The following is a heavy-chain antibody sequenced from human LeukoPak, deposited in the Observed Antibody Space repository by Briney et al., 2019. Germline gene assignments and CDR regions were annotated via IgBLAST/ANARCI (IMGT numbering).Heavy chain of an antibody. CDR1: GFTFSSYS. J-gene: IGHJ4*02. CDR3: ARGPICSGGSCYPFAY. V-gene: IGHV3-48*01. Sequence: GGSLRLSCAASGFTFSSYSMNWVRQAPGKGPEWVSYISNSDGTIYYADSVRGRFTISRDNAKNSLYLQMNSLRAEDTAVYYCARGPICSGGSCYPFAYWGPGTLVTVSS. D-gene: IGHD2-15*01. CDR2: ISNSDGTI.